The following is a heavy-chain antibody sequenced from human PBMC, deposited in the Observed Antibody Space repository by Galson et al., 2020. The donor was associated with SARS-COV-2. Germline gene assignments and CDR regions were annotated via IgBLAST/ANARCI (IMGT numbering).Heavy chain of an antibody. CDR3: ARVNPRTGTEGY. V-gene: IGHV1-69*13. CDR1: GGTFSSYA. J-gene: IGHJ4*02. D-gene: IGHD1-1*01. CDR2: IIPIFGTA. Sequence: SVKVSCKASGGTFSSYAISWVRQAPGQGLEWMGGIIPIFGTANYAQKFQGRVTITADESTSTAYMELSSLRSEDTAVYYCARVNPRTGTEGYWGQGTLVTVSS.